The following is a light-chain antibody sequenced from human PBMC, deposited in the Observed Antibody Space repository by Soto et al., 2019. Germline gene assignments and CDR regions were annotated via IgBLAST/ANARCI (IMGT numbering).Light chain of an antibody. CDR3: CSYAGSSTLAYV. CDR1: SSDVGSYNL. CDR2: EGS. J-gene: IGLJ1*01. Sequence: QSALTQPASVSGSPGQSITISCTGTSSDVGSYNLVSWYQQHPGKAPKLMIYEGSKRPSGVSHRFSGSKSGNTASLTISGLQAEDEADYYCCSYAGSSTLAYVFGTGTKVTVL. V-gene: IGLV2-23*03.